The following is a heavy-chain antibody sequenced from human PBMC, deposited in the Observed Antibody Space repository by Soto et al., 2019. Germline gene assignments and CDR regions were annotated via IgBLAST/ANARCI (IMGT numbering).Heavy chain of an antibody. V-gene: IGHV3-9*01. CDR2: ISWNSGSI. D-gene: IGHD3-22*01. CDR1: GFTFDDYA. CDR3: AKAGADQTSYYYDSSGYYYEDYFDY. Sequence: EVQLVESGGGLVQPGRSLRLSCAASGFTFDDYAMHWVRQAPGKGLEWVSGISWNSGSIGYADSVKGRFTISRDNAKNSLYLQMNSLRAEDTALYYCAKAGADQTSYYYDSSGYYYEDYFDYWGQGTLVTVSS. J-gene: IGHJ4*02.